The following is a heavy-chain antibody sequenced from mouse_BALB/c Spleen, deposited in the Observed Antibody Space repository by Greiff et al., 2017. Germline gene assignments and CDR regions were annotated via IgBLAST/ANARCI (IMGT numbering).Heavy chain of an antibody. J-gene: IGHJ4*01. D-gene: IGHD2-3*01. Sequence: VKLVESGPGLVAPSQSLSITCTVSGFSLTGYGVNWVRQPPGKGLEWLGMIWGDGSTDYNSALKSRLSISKDNSKSQVFLKMNSLQTDDTASYYCAREGGYYVRAIDCWGRGTSVTVSS. CDR1: GFSLTGYG. CDR3: AREGGYYVRAIDC. V-gene: IGHV2-6-7*01. CDR2: IWGDGST.